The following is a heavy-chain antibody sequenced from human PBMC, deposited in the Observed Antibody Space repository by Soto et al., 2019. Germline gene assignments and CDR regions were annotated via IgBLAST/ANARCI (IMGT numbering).Heavy chain of an antibody. Sequence: EVQLVESGGGLVQPGGSLKLSCAASGFTFSGSAMHWVRQASGKGLEWVGRIRSKANSYATAFAASVNGRFTISRDDSKTTAYLHMNSLKTEDTAVYYCTRPGSTVTTERNYYGMDVWGQGTTVTVSS. D-gene: IGHD4-17*01. CDR3: TRPGSTVTTERNYYGMDV. CDR2: IRSKANSYAT. CDR1: GFTFSGSA. V-gene: IGHV3-73*01. J-gene: IGHJ6*02.